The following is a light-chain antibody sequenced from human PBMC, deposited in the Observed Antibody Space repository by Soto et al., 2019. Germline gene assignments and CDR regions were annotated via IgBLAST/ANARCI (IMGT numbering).Light chain of an antibody. CDR3: QQYFEWPPMT. Sequence: EVVMTQSPATLSVSPGERATLSCRASETVATNLAWYQQKPGQAPRLPISGASTRAAGISDRFRGSGSGTEFTLTISSLRSEDSAIYYYQQYFEWPPMTFGQGTKVEI. J-gene: IGKJ1*01. CDR1: ETVATN. V-gene: IGKV3-15*01. CDR2: GAS.